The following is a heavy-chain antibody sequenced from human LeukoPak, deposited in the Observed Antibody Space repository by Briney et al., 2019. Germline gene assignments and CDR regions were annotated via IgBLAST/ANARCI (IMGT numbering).Heavy chain of an antibody. J-gene: IGHJ3*02. CDR1: GLTFSSYW. V-gene: IGHV3-74*01. D-gene: IGHD3-16*01. CDR3: ARVAWGSAADAFDI. Sequence: PGGSLRLSCAASGLTFSSYWMHWVRQAPGRGLVWVSRINSDGSSTSYADSVKGRFTISRDNAKNTLYLQMNSLRAEDTAVYYCARVAWGSAADAFDIWGQGTMVTVSS. CDR2: INSDGSST.